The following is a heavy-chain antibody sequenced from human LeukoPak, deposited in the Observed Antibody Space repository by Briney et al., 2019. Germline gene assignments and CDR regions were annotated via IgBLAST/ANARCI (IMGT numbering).Heavy chain of an antibody. CDR2: ISSSSSYI. Sequence: PGGSLRLSCAASGFTFSSYSMNWVRQAPGKGLEWVSSISSSSSYIYYADSVKGRFTFSRDNAKNSLYLQMNSLRAEDTAVYYCARAGLHTSSGDSNDAFDMWGQGTMVTVSS. V-gene: IGHV3-21*01. J-gene: IGHJ3*02. D-gene: IGHD6-6*01. CDR1: GFTFSSYS. CDR3: ARAGLHTSSGDSNDAFDM.